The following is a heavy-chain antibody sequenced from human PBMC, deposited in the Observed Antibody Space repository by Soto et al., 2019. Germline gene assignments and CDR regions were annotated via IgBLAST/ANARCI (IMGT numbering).Heavy chain of an antibody. V-gene: IGHV4-39*01. J-gene: IGHJ4*02. CDR2: IYYSGST. D-gene: IGHD6-19*01. CDR1: GGSISSSSYY. Sequence: QLQLQESGPGLVKPSETLSLTCTVSGGSISSSSYYWGWIRQPPGKGLEWIGSIYYSGSTYYNPSLKSRVTISVDTSKNQFSLKLSSVTAADTAVYYCARHEEWLVPYVSYWGQGTLVTVSS. CDR3: ARHEEWLVPYVSY.